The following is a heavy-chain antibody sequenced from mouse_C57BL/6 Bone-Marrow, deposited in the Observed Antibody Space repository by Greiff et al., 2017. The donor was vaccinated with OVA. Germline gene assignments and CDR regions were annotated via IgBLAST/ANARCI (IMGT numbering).Heavy chain of an antibody. CDR2: IDPSDSET. J-gene: IGHJ2*01. CDR3: ARFYGYDRDFDY. Sequence: VQLQQPGAELVRPGSSVKLSCKASGYTFTSYWMHWVKQRPIQGLEWIGNIDPSDSETHYNQKFKDKATLTVDKSSSTAYMQLSSLTSEDSAVYYCARFYGYDRDFDYWGQGTTLTVSS. D-gene: IGHD2-2*01. CDR1: GYTFTSYW. V-gene: IGHV1-52*01.